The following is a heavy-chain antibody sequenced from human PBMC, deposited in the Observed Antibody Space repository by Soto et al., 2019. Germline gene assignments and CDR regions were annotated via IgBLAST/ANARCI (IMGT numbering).Heavy chain of an antibody. V-gene: IGHV4-30-4*01. CDR2: IYFSGRT. CDR1: GGSISTEDFL. J-gene: IGHJ5*02. Sequence: SETLSLTCTVSGGSISTEDFLWTWIRQPPGKGLEWVGNIYFSGRTFYNPSLRGRISISMDTSTNQFSLKLTSVAAADTAVYFCARYSGLQYHEHWNNWLGPWGQGTLVTVSS. D-gene: IGHD4-4*01. CDR3: ARYSGLQYHEHWNNWLGP.